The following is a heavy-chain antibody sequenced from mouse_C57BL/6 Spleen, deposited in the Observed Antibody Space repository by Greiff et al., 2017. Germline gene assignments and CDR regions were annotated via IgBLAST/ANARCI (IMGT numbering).Heavy chain of an antibody. CDR2: IWRGGST. J-gene: IGHJ4*01. V-gene: IGHV2-5*01. CDR3: AKRGGNYSYAMDY. Sequence: VQLQASGPGLVQPSQSLSITCTVSGFSLTSYGVHWVRQSPGKGLEWLGVIWRGGSTDYNAAFMSRLSITKDNSKSQVFFKMNSLQADDTAIYYCAKRGGNYSYAMDYWGQGTSVTVSS. CDR1: GFSLTSYG. D-gene: IGHD2-1*01.